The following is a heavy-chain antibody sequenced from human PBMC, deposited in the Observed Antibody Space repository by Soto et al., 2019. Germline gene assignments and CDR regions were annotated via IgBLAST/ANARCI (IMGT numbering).Heavy chain of an antibody. D-gene: IGHD4-17*01. CDR1: GFTFSSYG. V-gene: IGHV3-30*03. CDR2: ISYDGSNK. J-gene: IGHJ1*01. Sequence: PGGSLRLSCAASGFTFSSYGMHWVRQAPGKGLEWVAVISYDGSNKYYADSVKGRFTISRDNSKNTLYLQMNSLRAEDTAVYYCAICYGDYSGAEYFQHWGQGTLVTVSS. CDR3: AICYGDYSGAEYFQH.